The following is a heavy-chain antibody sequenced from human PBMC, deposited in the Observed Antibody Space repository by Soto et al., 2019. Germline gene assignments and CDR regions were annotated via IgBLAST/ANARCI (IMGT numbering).Heavy chain of an antibody. V-gene: IGHV3-74*01. Sequence: EMQLVESGGGLVQPGGSLRLSCAASGFTFSSPWIHWVRQAPGKGLVWVSRINGDGSSTSYADSVKGRFTISRDDAKRTVYLQMNSLRAEDTAVYYCARGVEEWAKPTVVWGQGTLVTVSS. CDR1: GFTFSSPW. D-gene: IGHD3-3*01. CDR2: INGDGSST. CDR3: ARGVEEWAKPTVV. J-gene: IGHJ3*01.